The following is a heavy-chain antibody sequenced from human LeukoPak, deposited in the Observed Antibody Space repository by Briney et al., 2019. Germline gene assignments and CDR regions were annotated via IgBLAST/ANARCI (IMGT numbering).Heavy chain of an antibody. CDR3: ARFSDLDAFDI. J-gene: IGHJ3*02. D-gene: IGHD3-10*01. CDR1: GYTFTSYY. CDR2: INPSGGST. V-gene: IGHV1-46*01. Sequence: GASVEVSCKASGYTFTSYYMHWVRQAPGQGLEWMGIINPSGGSTSYAQKFQGRVTMTRDTSTNTVYMELSSLRSEDTAVYYCARFSDLDAFDIWGQGTMVTVSS.